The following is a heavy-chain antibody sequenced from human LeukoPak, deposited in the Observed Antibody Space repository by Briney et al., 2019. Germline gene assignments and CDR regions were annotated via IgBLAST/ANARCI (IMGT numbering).Heavy chain of an antibody. CDR3: ARYNWNLNWFDP. V-gene: IGHV4-39*07. Sequence: SETLSLTCTVSGGSISSGSYYWGWIRQPPGKGLEWIGSIYYSGSTYYNPSLKSRVTISADTSKNQFSLKLSSVAAADTAVYYCARYNWNLNWFDPWGQGTLVTVSS. J-gene: IGHJ5*02. CDR2: IYYSGST. CDR1: GGSISSGSYY. D-gene: IGHD1-20*01.